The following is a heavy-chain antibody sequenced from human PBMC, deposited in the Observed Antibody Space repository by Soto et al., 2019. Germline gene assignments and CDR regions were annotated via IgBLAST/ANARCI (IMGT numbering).Heavy chain of an antibody. D-gene: IGHD6-6*01. J-gene: IGHJ4*02. Sequence: ASVKVSCKASGYTFTSYAMHWVRQAPGQRLEWMGWINAGNGNTKYSQKFQGRVTITRDTSASTAYMELSSLRSEDTAVYYCARDFTDIAARRKPFDYWGQGTLVTVSS. CDR2: INAGNGNT. CDR1: GYTFTSYA. CDR3: ARDFTDIAARRKPFDY. V-gene: IGHV1-3*01.